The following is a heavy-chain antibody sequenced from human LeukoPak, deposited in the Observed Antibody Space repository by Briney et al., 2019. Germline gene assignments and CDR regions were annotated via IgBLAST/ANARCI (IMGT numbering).Heavy chain of an antibody. D-gene: IGHD6-6*01. CDR3: ARDGGEGSSPTFDY. J-gene: IGHJ4*02. V-gene: IGHV3-30*04. CDR1: GFTFSSYA. Sequence: PGRSLRLSCAASGFTFSSYAMHWVRQAPGKGLEWVAVISYDGSNKYYADSVKGRFTISRDNSKSTLYLQMNSLRAEDTAVYYCARDGGEGSSPTFDYWGQGTLVTVSS. CDR2: ISYDGSNK.